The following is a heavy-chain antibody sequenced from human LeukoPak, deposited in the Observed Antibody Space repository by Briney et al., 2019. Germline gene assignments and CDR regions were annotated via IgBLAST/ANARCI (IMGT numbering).Heavy chain of an antibody. D-gene: IGHD3/OR15-3a*01. CDR2: IYYSGNT. V-gene: IGHV4-39*01. CDR3: ARQTGSGLFILP. J-gene: IGHJ4*02. CDR1: GVSISSSNSY. Sequence: SETLSLTCTVSGVSISSSNSYWGWIRQPPGKELEWIGSIYYSGNTYYNASLKSQVSISIDTSKNQFSLRLTSVTAADTAVYYCARQTGSGLFILPGGQGTLVTVSS.